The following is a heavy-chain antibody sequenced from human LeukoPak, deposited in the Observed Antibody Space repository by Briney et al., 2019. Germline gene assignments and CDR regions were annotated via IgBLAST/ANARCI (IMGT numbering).Heavy chain of an antibody. Sequence: SETLSLTCTVSGDSIRTSSYYWGWIRRSPGEGLEWIGSIYYSGTTYYNPSFKSRVTLSMDTSKNQFSLRLSSVTAAATAVYYCARGALRYFDWLKKDYYYMDAWGKGTTVTISS. CDR1: GDSIRTSSYY. CDR3: ARGALRYFDWLKKDYYYMDA. J-gene: IGHJ6*03. D-gene: IGHD3-9*01. V-gene: IGHV4-39*07. CDR2: IYYSGTT.